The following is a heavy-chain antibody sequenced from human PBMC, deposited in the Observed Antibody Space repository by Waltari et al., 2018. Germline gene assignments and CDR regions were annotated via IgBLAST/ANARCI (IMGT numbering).Heavy chain of an antibody. CDR2: IYQSGST. D-gene: IGHD1-26*01. CDR3: ARHQVGGRDFEY. CDR1: GYYISSGDY. J-gene: IGHJ4*02. V-gene: IGHV4-38-2*01. Sequence: QVQLHESGPGLVKSSETLSIPCAVPGYYISSGDYWGWIRQPPGTGLEWIGTIYQSGSTYYNPSLKSRITISLDTSKNQFSLKLNSVTAADTAVYYCARHQVGGRDFEYWGQGTLVTVSS.